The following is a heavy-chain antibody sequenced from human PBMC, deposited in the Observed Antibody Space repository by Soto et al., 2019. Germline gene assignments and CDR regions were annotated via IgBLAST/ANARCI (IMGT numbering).Heavy chain of an antibody. V-gene: IGHV4-34*01. Sequence: SETLSLTCAVYGGSFSGYYWSWIRQPPGKGLEWIGEINHSGSTNYSPSLKSRVTISVDTSKNQFSLKLSSVTAADTAVYYCARAKIGGSGGSCFDYWGQGTLVTVSS. CDR3: ARAKIGGSGGSCFDY. CDR2: INHSGST. D-gene: IGHD2-15*01. CDR1: GGSFSGYY. J-gene: IGHJ4*02.